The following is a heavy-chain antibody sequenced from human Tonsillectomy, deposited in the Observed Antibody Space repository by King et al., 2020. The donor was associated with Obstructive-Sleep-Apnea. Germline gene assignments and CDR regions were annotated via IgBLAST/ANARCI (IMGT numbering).Heavy chain of an antibody. CDR3: AKPLGSSWYADY. J-gene: IGHJ4*02. CDR1: GFAFSSYA. CDR2: IGGSGGST. V-gene: IGHV3-23*04. D-gene: IGHD6-13*01. Sequence: VKLVESGGGLVQPGGSLRLSCAASGFAFSSYAMSWVRKAPGKGLEWVSAIGGSGGSTYYSDSVKGRFTISRANSKNTLERQLNSLRAEDTAVYYCAKPLGSSWYADYWGQGTLVTVSS.